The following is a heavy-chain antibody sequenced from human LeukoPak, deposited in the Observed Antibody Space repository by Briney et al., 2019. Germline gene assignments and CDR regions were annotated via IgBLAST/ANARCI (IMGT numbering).Heavy chain of an antibody. CDR3: ATIKRGSIFGYFDF. D-gene: IGHD5-18*01. Sequence: SETLSLTCTVSGGSLTSHFWSWIRQPPGRGLEWIAYMFDSVNTKDNPSLKIRLTLSADTSKNQFSLRLSSVTAADTAVYYCATIKRGSIFGYFDFWGQGIKVTVSS. J-gene: IGHJ4*02. CDR2: MFDSVNT. CDR1: GGSLTSHF. V-gene: IGHV4-59*11.